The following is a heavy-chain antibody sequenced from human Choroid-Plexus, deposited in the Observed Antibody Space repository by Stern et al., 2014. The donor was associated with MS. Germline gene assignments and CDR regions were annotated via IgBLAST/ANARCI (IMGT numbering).Heavy chain of an antibody. CDR3: AKDRQYLTYFFDH. CDR2: VSYYGSNK. V-gene: IGHV3-30*18. Sequence: VQLVESGGGVVQPGRPLRLSCVASGFTFGSCAMHWVRQATGKGLEWVAGVSYYGSNKYYADSVKGRFTISRDNSQNTLYMQMSSLRPEDTAVYYCAKDRQYLTYFFDHWGQGSLVTVSS. D-gene: IGHD2/OR15-2a*01. CDR1: GFTFGSCA. J-gene: IGHJ5*02.